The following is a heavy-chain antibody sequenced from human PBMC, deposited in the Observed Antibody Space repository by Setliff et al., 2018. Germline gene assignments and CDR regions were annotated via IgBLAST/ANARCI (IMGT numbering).Heavy chain of an antibody. D-gene: IGHD6-19*01. CDR2: IYYRGDT. J-gene: IGHJ1*01. CDR1: GASITISNNF. CDR3: ARHKTGAVGTGEHFQH. Sequence: SETLSLTCTVSGASITISNNFWSWVRQPPGKGLEWIGRIYYRGDTYYNASRKSRLTLSVDTSKNQVSLNLRSVTAADTAVYYCARHKTGAVGTGEHFQHWGQGTLVTVSS. V-gene: IGHV4-39*01.